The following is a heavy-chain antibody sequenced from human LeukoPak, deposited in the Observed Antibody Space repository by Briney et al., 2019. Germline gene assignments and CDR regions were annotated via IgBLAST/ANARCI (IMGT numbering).Heavy chain of an antibody. J-gene: IGHJ3*02. CDR1: GYTLTELS. V-gene: IGHV1-24*01. CDR3: ATDTPRSYYKNAFDI. CDR2: FDPEDGET. Sequence: ASVKVSCKVSGYTLTELSMHWVRQALGKGLEWMGGFDPEDGETIYAQKFQGRVTMTEDTSTDTAYMELSSLRSEDTAVYYCATDTPRSYYKNAFDIWGQGTMVTVSS. D-gene: IGHD3-10*01.